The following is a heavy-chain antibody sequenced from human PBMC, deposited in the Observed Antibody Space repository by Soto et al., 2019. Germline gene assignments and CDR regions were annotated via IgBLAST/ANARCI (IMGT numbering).Heavy chain of an antibody. V-gene: IGHV4-4*07. CDR3: ARDDNGDNVRAFEP. CDR2: IYTTGNT. CDR1: GGSISNYY. J-gene: IGHJ5*02. D-gene: IGHD4-17*01. Sequence: QVQLQESGPGLVKPSETLSLTCTVSGGSISNYYWSWIRQPAGKGLEWIGRIYTTGNTNYNPSLKGRVTMSVDMSKNQFSLKLSSVAAAGLAVYYCARDDNGDNVRAFEPWGQGTLVTVSS.